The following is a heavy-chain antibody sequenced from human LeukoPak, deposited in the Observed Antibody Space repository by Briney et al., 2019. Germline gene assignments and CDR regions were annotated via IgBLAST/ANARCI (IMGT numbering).Heavy chain of an antibody. D-gene: IGHD4-17*01. J-gene: IGHJ4*02. Sequence: PGGSLRLSCAASGFTFSTYWMRWVRQAPGKGLVWVSRINSDESNTNYADSVKGRFTISRDSAKNTLYLQMNSLRAEDTAVYYCARDDYGDYFFPYWGQGTLVTVSS. V-gene: IGHV3-74*01. CDR3: ARDDYGDYFFPY. CDR2: INSDESNT. CDR1: GFTFSTYW.